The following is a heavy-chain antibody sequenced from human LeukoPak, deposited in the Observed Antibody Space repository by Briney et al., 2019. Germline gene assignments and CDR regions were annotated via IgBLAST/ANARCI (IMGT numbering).Heavy chain of an antibody. CDR3: ARVSEYYYDSSGYYPPVY. Sequence: PSETLSLTCTVSGYSISSGYYWGWIRQPPGKGLEWIGSIYHSGSTYYNPSLKSRVTISVDTSKNQFSLKLSSVTAADTAVYYCARVSEYYYDSSGYYPPVYWGQGTLVTVSS. CDR1: GYSISSGYY. V-gene: IGHV4-38-2*02. CDR2: IYHSGST. D-gene: IGHD3-22*01. J-gene: IGHJ4*02.